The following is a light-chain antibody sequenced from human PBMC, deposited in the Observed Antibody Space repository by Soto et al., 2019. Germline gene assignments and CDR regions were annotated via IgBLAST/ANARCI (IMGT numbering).Light chain of an antibody. Sequence: LTQPASVTGTHGQSITISCNGNSSDVGSYNSVSWYQQHPGKAPKLMIYGVSNRPSGVSIRFSGSKSGNTASLTISWLQAEDEGDYYCSAYTTSASYVFGTGTKVTVL. CDR1: SSDVGSYNS. V-gene: IGLV2-14*01. CDR3: SAYTTSASYV. CDR2: GVS. J-gene: IGLJ1*01.